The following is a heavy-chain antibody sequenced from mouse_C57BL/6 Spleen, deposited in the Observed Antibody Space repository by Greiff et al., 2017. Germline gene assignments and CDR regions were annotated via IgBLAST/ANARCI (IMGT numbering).Heavy chain of an antibody. CDR2: IYPGDGDT. V-gene: IGHV1-80*01. D-gene: IGHD2-2*01. Sequence: VQLQQSGAELVKPGASVKISCTASGYAFSSYWMNWVQPSPGKGLEWLGQIYPGDGDTNYNGKFKGHATLTADKSSSTAYMQLSSLTSEDTAVYFCARWGYDSPDDWGKGTTLTVAS. J-gene: IGHJ2*01. CDR1: GYAFSSYW. CDR3: ARWGYDSPDD.